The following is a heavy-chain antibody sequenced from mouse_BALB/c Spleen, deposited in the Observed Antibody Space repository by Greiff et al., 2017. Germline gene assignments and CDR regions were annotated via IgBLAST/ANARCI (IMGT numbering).Heavy chain of an antibody. CDR3: AREHYYGSPFAY. CDR1: GYSITSDYA. CDR2: ISYSGST. Sequence: EVKLQESGPGLVKPSQSLSLTCTVTGYSITSDYAWNWIRQFPGNQLEWMGYISYSGSTSYNPSLKSRISITRDTSKNQFFLQLNSVTTEDTATYYCAREHYYGSPFAYWGQGTLVTVSA. V-gene: IGHV3-2*02. D-gene: IGHD1-1*01. J-gene: IGHJ3*01.